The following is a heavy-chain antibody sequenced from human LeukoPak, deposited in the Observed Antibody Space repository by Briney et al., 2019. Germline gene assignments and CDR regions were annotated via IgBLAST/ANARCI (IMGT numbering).Heavy chain of an antibody. V-gene: IGHV4-34*01. CDR1: GGSFSGYY. D-gene: IGHD3-22*01. CDR2: INHSGST. Sequence: SETLSLTCAVYGGSFSGYYWSWIRQPLGKGLEWIGEINHSGSTNYNPSLKSRVTISVDTSKNQFSLKLSSVTAADTAVYYCARGLYYYDSSGYIFDYWGQGTLVTVSS. J-gene: IGHJ4*02. CDR3: ARGLYYYDSSGYIFDY.